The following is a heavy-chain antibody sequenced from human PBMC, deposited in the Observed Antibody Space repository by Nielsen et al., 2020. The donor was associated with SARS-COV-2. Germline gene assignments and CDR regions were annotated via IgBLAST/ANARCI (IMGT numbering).Heavy chain of an antibody. Sequence: GGSLRLSCAASGFTFSSYSMNWVRQAPGKGLEWVSSISSSSSYIYYADSVKGRFTISRDNAKNSLYLQMNSLRDEDTAVYYCAREDVDIVVVPAAQNAYYYYYGMDVWGQGTTVTVSS. V-gene: IGHV3-21*01. CDR2: ISSSSSYI. D-gene: IGHD2-2*01. CDR1: GFTFSSYS. J-gene: IGHJ6*02. CDR3: AREDVDIVVVPAAQNAYYYYYGMDV.